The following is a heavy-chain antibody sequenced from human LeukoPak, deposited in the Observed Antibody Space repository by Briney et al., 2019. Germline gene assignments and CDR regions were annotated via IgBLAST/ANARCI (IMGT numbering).Heavy chain of an antibody. CDR2: ISYDGSNK. Sequence: PGRSLRLSCAASGFTFSSYGMHWARQAPGKGLEWVAVISYDGSNKYYADSVKGRFTISRDNSKNTLYLQMNSLRAEDTAVYYCASGGYYYGSASYYNGWFDPWGQGTLVTVSS. J-gene: IGHJ5*02. D-gene: IGHD3-10*01. V-gene: IGHV3-30*03. CDR1: GFTFSSYG. CDR3: ASGGYYYGSASYYNGWFDP.